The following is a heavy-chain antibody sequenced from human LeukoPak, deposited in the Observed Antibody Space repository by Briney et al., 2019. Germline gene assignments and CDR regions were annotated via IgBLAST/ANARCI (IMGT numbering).Heavy chain of an antibody. V-gene: IGHV4-39*07. CDR1: GGSISSSSYY. CDR3: ARGARVSMVRGVYHDY. CDR2: IYYSGST. D-gene: IGHD3-10*01. Sequence: PSETLSLTCTVSGGSISSSSYYWGWIRQPPGKGLEWIGSIYYSGSTYYNPSLKSRVTISVDTSKNQFSLKLSSVTAADTAVYYCARGARVSMVRGVYHDYWGQGTLVTVSS. J-gene: IGHJ4*02.